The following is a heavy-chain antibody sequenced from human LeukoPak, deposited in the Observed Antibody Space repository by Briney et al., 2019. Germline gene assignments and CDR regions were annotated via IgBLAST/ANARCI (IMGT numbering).Heavy chain of an antibody. CDR2: IKEDGSEK. D-gene: IGHD5-12*01. V-gene: IGHV3-7*01. CDR1: GFTFSSYS. Sequence: GGSLRLSCAASGFTFSSYSMNWVRQAPGKGLEWVANIKEDGSEKYYVDSVKGRFTISRDSAKNSLYLQMNSLRAEDTAVYYCARGQSGYDYWGQGTLVTVSS. CDR3: ARGQSGYDY. J-gene: IGHJ4*02.